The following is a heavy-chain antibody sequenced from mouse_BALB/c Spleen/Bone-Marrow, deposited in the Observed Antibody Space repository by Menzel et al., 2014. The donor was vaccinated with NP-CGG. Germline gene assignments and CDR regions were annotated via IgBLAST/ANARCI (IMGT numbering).Heavy chain of an antibody. CDR2: IRNKANGYTT. J-gene: IGHJ4*01. D-gene: IGHD1-1*01. CDR3: ARFYDGSGYYYAMDY. Sequence: EVKLVESGGGLVQPGGSLRLSCATSGFTFTDYYMSWVRQPPGKALEWLGFIRNKANGYTTEYSASVKGRFTISRDNPQSILYLQMNTLRAEDGATYYCARFYDGSGYYYAMDYWGQGTSVTVSS. V-gene: IGHV7-3*02. CDR1: GFTFTDYY.